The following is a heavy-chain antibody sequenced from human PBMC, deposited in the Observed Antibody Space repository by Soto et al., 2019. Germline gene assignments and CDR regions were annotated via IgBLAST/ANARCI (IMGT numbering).Heavy chain of an antibody. D-gene: IGHD6-13*01. J-gene: IGHJ3*02. V-gene: IGHV3-23*01. Sequence: EVQLLESGGGLVQPGGSLRLSCAASGFTFSSYAMSWVRQAPGKGLEWVSTFSGSGGSTYYADSVKGRFTISRDNSKNTRYLQMNSLRAEDTAVYYCAKDSGSSWYGDAFHIWGQGTMVTVSS. CDR2: FSGSGGST. CDR3: AKDSGSSWYGDAFHI. CDR1: GFTFSSYA.